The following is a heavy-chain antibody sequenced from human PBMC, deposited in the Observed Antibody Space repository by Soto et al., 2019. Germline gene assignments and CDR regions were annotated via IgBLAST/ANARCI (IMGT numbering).Heavy chain of an antibody. J-gene: IGHJ5*02. CDR3: ASEGYYDSSGYYYSWFDP. V-gene: IGHV5-10-1*01. D-gene: IGHD3-22*01. Sequence: GESLKISCKGSGYSFTSYWISWVRQMPGKGLEWMGRIDPSDSYTNYSPSFQGHVTISADKSISTAYLQWSSLKASDTAMYYCASEGYYDSSGYYYSWFDPWGQGTRVTVSS. CDR2: IDPSDSYT. CDR1: GYSFTSYW.